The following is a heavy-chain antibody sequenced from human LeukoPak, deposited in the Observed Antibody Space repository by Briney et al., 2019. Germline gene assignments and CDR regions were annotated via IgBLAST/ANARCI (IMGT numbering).Heavy chain of an antibody. CDR3: AREQQGKYYDINNSIEYYFDY. CDR2: IIPFFGTA. CDR1: GGTFSSYA. J-gene: IGHJ4*02. D-gene: IGHD3-22*01. V-gene: IGHV1-69*06. Sequence: SVKVSCKASGGTFSSYAISWLRQAPGQGVEWMGGIIPFFGTANILQKLHGRVTISADKATSRAYMELSKLTSEDTAVYYCAREQQGKYYDINNSIEYYFDYWGQGTPVPVSS.